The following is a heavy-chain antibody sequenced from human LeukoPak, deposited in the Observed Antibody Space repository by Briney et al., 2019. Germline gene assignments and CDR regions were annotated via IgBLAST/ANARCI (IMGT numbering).Heavy chain of an antibody. CDR1: GFTFDDYG. CDR3: ARGLGSSGWYGGVDY. D-gene: IGHD6-19*01. V-gene: IGHV3-20*01. CDR2: INWNGGST. Sequence: GGSLRLSCAASGFTFDDYGMSWVRQAPGKGLEWDSGINWNGGSTGYADSVKGRFTISRDNAKNSLYLQMNSLRAEDTALYHCARGLGSSGWYGGVDYWGQGILVTVSS. J-gene: IGHJ4*02.